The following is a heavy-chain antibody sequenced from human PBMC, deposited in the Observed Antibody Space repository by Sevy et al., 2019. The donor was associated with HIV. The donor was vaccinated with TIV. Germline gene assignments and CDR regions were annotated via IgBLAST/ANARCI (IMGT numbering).Heavy chain of an antibody. D-gene: IGHD1-1*01. CDR2: ITAGGGTK. CDR1: GFTFNNYV. CDR3: AKGRVTGTVNFDY. J-gene: IGHJ4*02. Sequence: GGSLRLSCTASGFTFNNYVMSWVRQAPGKGLEWVSTITAGGGTKYYADSVKGRFTISRDNSQNTLYLQMNRLSAEDTAVYYCAKGRVTGTVNFDYWGQGTLVTVSS. V-gene: IGHV3-23*01.